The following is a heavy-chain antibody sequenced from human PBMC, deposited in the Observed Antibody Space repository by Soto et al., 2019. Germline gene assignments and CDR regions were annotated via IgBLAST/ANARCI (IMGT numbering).Heavy chain of an antibody. V-gene: IGHV3-9*01. CDR1: GFTFDDYA. CDR2: ISWNSGSI. J-gene: IGHJ4*02. CDR3: AKDMYGRSSEVIFDY. Sequence: GGSLRLSCAASGFTFDDYAMHWVRQAPGKGLEWVSGISWNSGSIGYADSVKGRFTISRDNAKNSLYLQMNSLRAEDTALYYCAKDMYGRSSEVIFDYWGQGTLVTVSS. D-gene: IGHD6-6*01.